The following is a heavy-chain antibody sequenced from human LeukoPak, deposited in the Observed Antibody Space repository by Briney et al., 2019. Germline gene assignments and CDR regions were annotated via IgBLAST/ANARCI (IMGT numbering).Heavy chain of an antibody. D-gene: IGHD4-23*01. CDR1: GFTFSGYG. CDR3: ARGGYGGNIDPYYFDY. CDR2: IWSDGSNK. V-gene: IGHV3-33*01. Sequence: GKSLRLSCATSGFTFSGYGMHWVRQAPGKGLEWVTVIWSDGSNKYYADSVKGRFTISRDNSKNTLYLQMNSLRAEDTAVYYCARGGYGGNIDPYYFDYWGQGTLVTVSS. J-gene: IGHJ4*02.